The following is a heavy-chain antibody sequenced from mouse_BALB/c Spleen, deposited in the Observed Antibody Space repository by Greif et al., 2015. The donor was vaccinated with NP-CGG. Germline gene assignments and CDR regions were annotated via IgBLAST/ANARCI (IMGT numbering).Heavy chain of an antibody. CDR2: IYPGNSDT. Sequence: VQLQQSGTVLARPGASVKMSCKASGYTFTSYWMHWVKQRPGQGLEWIGAIYPGNSDTSYNQKFKGKAKLTAVTSTSTAYMELSSLTDEDSAVYYCTRKRWSYAMDYWGQGTSVTVSS. CDR3: TRKRWSYAMDY. D-gene: IGHD2-3*01. CDR1: GYTFTSYW. V-gene: IGHV1-5*01. J-gene: IGHJ4*01.